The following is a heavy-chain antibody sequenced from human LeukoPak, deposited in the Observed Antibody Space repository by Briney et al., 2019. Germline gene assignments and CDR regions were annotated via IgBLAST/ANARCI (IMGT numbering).Heavy chain of an antibody. D-gene: IGHD4-23*01. J-gene: IGHJ5*02. CDR2: INPSGHTT. V-gene: IGHV1-46*01. CDR1: GYTFTSYD. CDR3: ARDNSIADRGSWFDP. Sequence: ASVTVSCKASGYTFTSYDINWVRQAPGQGLEWMGIINPSGHTTDYAQKFQGRVTMTRDTPTSTVYMELSSLRSDDTAVYYCARDNSIADRGSWFDPWGQGTLVTVSS.